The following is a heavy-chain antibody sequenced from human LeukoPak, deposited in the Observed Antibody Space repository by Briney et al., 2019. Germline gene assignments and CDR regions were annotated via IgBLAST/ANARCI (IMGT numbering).Heavy chain of an antibody. V-gene: IGHV3-74*01. CDR1: GFTFSSYW. D-gene: IGHD3-22*01. Sequence: PGGSLRLSCAASGFTFSSYWMHWVHHTPGKGLVWVSRIKGDGSSTSYADSVKGRFTISRDNAKNTLYLQMNSLRAEDTAVYYCATMIRRYGMDVWGQGTTVTVSS. CDR2: IKGDGSST. J-gene: IGHJ6*02. CDR3: ATMIRRYGMDV.